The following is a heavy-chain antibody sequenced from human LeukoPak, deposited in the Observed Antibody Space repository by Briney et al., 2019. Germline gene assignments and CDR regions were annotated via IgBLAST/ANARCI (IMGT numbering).Heavy chain of an antibody. Sequence: ASVKVSCEASGYSFTDFLLHWVRQAPGQGLEWMGWINPDSGATNFEKRFQGRVSMTRDTSTTTVYMHLTRLTSDDTAIYYCVRCLLPMSNWFDPWGQGTEVIVSS. CDR3: VRCLLPMSNWFDP. CDR1: GYSFTDFL. J-gene: IGHJ5*02. D-gene: IGHD2-15*01. CDR2: INPDSGAT. V-gene: IGHV1-2*02.